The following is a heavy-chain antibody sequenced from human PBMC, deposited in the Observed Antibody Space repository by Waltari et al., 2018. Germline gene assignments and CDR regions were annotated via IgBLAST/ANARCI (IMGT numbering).Heavy chain of an antibody. V-gene: IGHV3-15*05. Sequence: EVQMVESGGGLVQPGESIRLSCAASGFTFTPAWLTWVRQAPGKGLEWVGRIKSKNDGEITDFAAPVKGRFTISRDDSKNTVYLQMTSLKTEDTAVYYCTTLDAPWGGWGQGTLVTVSS. CDR1: GFTFTPAW. J-gene: IGHJ4*02. D-gene: IGHD7-27*01. CDR2: IKSKNDGEIT. CDR3: TTLDAPWGG.